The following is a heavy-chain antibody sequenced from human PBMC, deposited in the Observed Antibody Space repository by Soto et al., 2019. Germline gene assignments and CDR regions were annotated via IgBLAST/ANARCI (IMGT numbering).Heavy chain of an antibody. V-gene: IGHV3-66*01. D-gene: IGHD3-9*01. Sequence: GGSLRLSCAASGFTVSTKYMSWVRQAPGKGLEWVSVIYSGGSTFYADSVRGRFTISRDNSKNTVNLQMNSLRAEDTAVYYCARAGYLRYVVNWVDHWGQGTLVTVSS. CDR3: ARAGYLRYVVNWVDH. J-gene: IGHJ5*02. CDR2: IYSGGST. CDR1: GFTVSTKY.